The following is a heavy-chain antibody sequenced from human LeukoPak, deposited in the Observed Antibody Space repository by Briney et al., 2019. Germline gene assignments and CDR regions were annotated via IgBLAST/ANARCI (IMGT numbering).Heavy chain of an antibody. Sequence: GESLKISCKGSGYSFTSYWIGWVRQMPGKGLEWMGIIYPGDSDTRYSPFLQGQVTISADKSISTAYLQWSSLKASDTAMYYCARRPYDSSGYYRDDAFDIWGQGTMVTVSP. CDR3: ARRPYDSSGYYRDDAFDI. J-gene: IGHJ3*02. CDR2: IYPGDSDT. V-gene: IGHV5-51*01. CDR1: GYSFTSYW. D-gene: IGHD3-22*01.